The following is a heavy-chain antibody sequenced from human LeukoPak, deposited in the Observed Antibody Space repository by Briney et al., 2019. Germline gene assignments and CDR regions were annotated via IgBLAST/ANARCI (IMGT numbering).Heavy chain of an antibody. Sequence: SQTLSLTCAISGXSVSSNSSAWNWIRQSPSRGLEWLGRTYHRSKWYNDYAISVKSRITIKPDTSTNQFSLQLNSVTPEDTAVYYCAGLVGGSSSTDYYRMDVWGQGTTVTVFS. D-gene: IGHD6-6*01. J-gene: IGHJ6*02. V-gene: IGHV6-1*01. CDR1: GXSVSSNSSA. CDR3: AGLVGGSSSTDYYRMDV. CDR2: TYHRSKWYN.